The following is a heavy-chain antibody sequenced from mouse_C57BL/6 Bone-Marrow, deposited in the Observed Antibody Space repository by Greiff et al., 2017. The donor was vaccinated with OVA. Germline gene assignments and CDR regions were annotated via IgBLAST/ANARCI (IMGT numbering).Heavy chain of an antibody. CDR3: ARGKDYDY. CDR1: GYTFTTYW. V-gene: IGHV1-63*01. J-gene: IGHJ2*01. D-gene: IGHD2-4*01. CDR2: IYPGGGYT. Sequence: VQLQESGAELVRPGTSVKMSCKASGYTFTTYWIGWAKQRPGHGLEWLGDIYPGGGYTNYNEKLQGKATLTADKSSSTAYMQCSSLTSEDSAIYYCARGKDYDYWGQGTTLTVAS.